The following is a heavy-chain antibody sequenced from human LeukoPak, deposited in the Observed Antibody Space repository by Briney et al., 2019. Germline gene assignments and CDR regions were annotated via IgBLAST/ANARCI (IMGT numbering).Heavy chain of an antibody. V-gene: IGHV1-69*13. Sequence: SVKVSCKASGYTFTSYYMHWVRQAPGQGLEWMGGIIPIFGTANYAQKFQGRVTITADESTSTAYMELSSLRSEDTAVYYCARGRYCSSTSCSVFDYWGQGTLVTVSS. J-gene: IGHJ4*02. CDR1: GYTFTSYY. CDR2: IIPIFGTA. D-gene: IGHD2-2*01. CDR3: ARGRYCSSTSCSVFDY.